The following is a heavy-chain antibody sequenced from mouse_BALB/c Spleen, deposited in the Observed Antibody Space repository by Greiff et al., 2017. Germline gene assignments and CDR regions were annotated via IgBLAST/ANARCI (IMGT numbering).Heavy chain of an antibody. D-gene: IGHD1-2*01. Sequence: EVKLVESGAELVKPGASVKLSCTASGFNIKDTYMHWVKQRPEQGLEWIGRLDPANGNTKYDPKFQGMATITADTASNTAYLQLSSLTSEDTAVYYCARDYGYGYWGQGATLTVSA. V-gene: IGHV14-3*02. J-gene: IGHJ2*01. CDR2: LDPANGNT. CDR1: GFNIKDTY. CDR3: ARDYGYGY.